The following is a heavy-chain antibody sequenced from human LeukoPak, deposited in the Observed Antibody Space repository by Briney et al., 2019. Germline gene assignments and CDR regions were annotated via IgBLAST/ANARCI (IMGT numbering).Heavy chain of an antibody. CDR3: ARDRVGSGWPRPWYFEF. V-gene: IGHV1-2*02. D-gene: IGHD6-19*01. Sequence: ASVKVSCKPSGYTFTCYYLHWVRQPPGQGREWMGGINPNTGATIYAEKLQGRVTMTRHTSIETAYMELRSLRSDDTAVYYCARDRVGSGWPRPWYFEFWGQGTLITVSS. CDR1: GYTFTCYY. CDR2: INPNTGAT. J-gene: IGHJ4*02.